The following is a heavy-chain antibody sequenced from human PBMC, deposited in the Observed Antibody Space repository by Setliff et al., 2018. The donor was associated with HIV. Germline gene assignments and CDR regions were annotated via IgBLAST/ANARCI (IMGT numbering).Heavy chain of an antibody. V-gene: IGHV3-72*01. J-gene: IGHJ5*02. CDR1: GFTFSDQY. CDR3: SVWIREVIS. CDR2: TKNKDNSFTT. D-gene: IGHD3-10*01. Sequence: GGSLRLSCAASGFTFSDQYMDWVRQAPGKGLEWVGRTKNKDNSFTTEYAASVKGRFTISRDDSKNSLSLHMNSLKTEDTAVYYCSVWIREVISWGRGTLVTVSS.